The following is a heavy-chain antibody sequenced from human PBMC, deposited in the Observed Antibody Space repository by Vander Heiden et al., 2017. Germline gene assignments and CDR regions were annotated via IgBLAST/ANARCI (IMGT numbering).Heavy chain of an antibody. CDR3: TTGGGTGDF. V-gene: IGHV3-15*01. CDR1: QFTLTETW. Sequence: EVQLVESGGGLVDPGGSLRLYCAVSQFTLTETWVSWVRQAPGKGLEWVGRIRSKSDGGTTDYAAPVKGRFTVSRDDSENTSFLQMNSLKTEDTAVYYCTTGGGTGDFWGQGTLVTVSS. CDR2: IRSKSDGGTT. D-gene: IGHD7-27*01. J-gene: IGHJ4*02.